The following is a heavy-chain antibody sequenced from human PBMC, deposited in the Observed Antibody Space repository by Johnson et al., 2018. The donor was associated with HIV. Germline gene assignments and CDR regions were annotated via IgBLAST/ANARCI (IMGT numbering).Heavy chain of an antibody. J-gene: IGHJ3*02. Sequence: QVQLVESGGGVVQPGRSLRLSCPASGFTFNSYGMHWVRQAPGKGLEWVAVISYDGSNKYYADSVKGRFTIPRDNSKNTLYLQMNSLRAEDTAVYYCAKDQGITMIVVVAGAFDIWGQGTMVTVSS. V-gene: IGHV3-30*18. CDR2: ISYDGSNK. CDR3: AKDQGITMIVVVAGAFDI. D-gene: IGHD3-22*01. CDR1: GFTFNSYG.